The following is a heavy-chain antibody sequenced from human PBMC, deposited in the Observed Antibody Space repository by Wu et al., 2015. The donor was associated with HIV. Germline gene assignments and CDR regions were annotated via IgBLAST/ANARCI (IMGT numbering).Heavy chain of an antibody. Sequence: QVQLVQSGAEVKKPGSSVKVSCKASGGTFSSYAISWVRQAPGQGLEWMGGIIPIFGTANYAQKFQGRVTITADESTSTAYMELSSLRSEDTAVYYCARYGSGWYVSEYYMDVWGKRDHGHRLL. V-gene: IGHV1-69*12. CDR1: GGTFSSYA. CDR2: IIPIFGTA. CDR3: ARYGSGWYVSEYYMDV. D-gene: IGHD6-19*01. J-gene: IGHJ6*03.